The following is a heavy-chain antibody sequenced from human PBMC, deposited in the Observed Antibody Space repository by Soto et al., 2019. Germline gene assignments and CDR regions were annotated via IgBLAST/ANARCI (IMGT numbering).Heavy chain of an antibody. Sequence: QVQLVESGGGVVQPGRSLRLSCAASGFTFSSFGMHWVRQAPGKGLEWVATISYDGKNQYYADSVKGRFTISRDNSKNTLYLQVNSLRGEDTAVYYCGKGLRKHSGSPANDFDYWGQGTPVIVSS. J-gene: IGHJ4*02. D-gene: IGHD3-10*01. CDR2: ISYDGKNQ. CDR1: GFTFSSFG. V-gene: IGHV3-30*18. CDR3: GKGLRKHSGSPANDFDY.